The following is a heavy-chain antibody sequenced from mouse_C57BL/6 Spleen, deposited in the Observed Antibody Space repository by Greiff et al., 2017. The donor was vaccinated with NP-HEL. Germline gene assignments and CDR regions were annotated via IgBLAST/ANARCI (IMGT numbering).Heavy chain of an antibody. CDR2: INPYNGGT. Sequence: EVQLQQSGPVLVKPGASVKMSCKASGYTFTDYYMNWVKQSHGKSLEWIGVINPYNGGTSYNQKFKGKATLTVDKSPNTAYMDLNSLTSEDSAGYYCARRRVYSNFDYWGQGTTLTVSS. CDR3: ARRRVYSNFDY. J-gene: IGHJ2*01. D-gene: IGHD2-5*01. V-gene: IGHV1-19*01. CDR1: GYTFTDYY.